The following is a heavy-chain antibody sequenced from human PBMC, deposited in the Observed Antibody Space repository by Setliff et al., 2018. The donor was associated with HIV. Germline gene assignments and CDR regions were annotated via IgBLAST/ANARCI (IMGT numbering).Heavy chain of an antibody. CDR1: GYIFTSYG. J-gene: IGHJ6*03. CDR3: AREWQTAMVKYYDRGRRSHYYIDV. V-gene: IGHV1-18*01. Sequence: ASVKVSCKASGYIFTSYGISWVRRAPGQGLEWMGWISGNNGKTNYAQNFQGRVTVTTDTSTSTVYMELRSLRSDDTAVYYCAREWQTAMVKYYDRGRRSHYYIDVWGKGTTVTVSS. D-gene: IGHD5-18*01. CDR2: ISGNNGKT.